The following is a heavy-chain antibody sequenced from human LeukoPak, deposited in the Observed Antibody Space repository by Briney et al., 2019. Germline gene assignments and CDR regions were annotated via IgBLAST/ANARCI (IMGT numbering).Heavy chain of an antibody. CDR1: GFTLSNYW. J-gene: IGHJ6*02. CDR3: ARNNGMDV. V-gene: IGHV3-7*03. Sequence: GGSLRLSCAASGFTLSNYWMTWVRQVPGRGPEWVANVNRDGSETYYLDSVKGRFTISKDNAKNSLYLQMNSLRAEDTALYHCARNNGMDVWGQGTTVIVSS. CDR2: VNRDGSET.